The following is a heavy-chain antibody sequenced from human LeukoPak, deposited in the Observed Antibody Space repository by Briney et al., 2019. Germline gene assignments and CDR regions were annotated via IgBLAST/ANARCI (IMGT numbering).Heavy chain of an antibody. J-gene: IGHJ4*02. CDR1: GYTFTGYY. V-gene: IGHV1-2*02. CDR3: ARETMAGTYDY. D-gene: IGHD6-19*01. Sequence: ASVKVSCKASGYTFTGYYMHWVRQAPGQGLEWMGWINPNSGGTDYAQKFQGRVTMTRDMSISTAYMELTRLTSDDTAVYYCARETMAGTYDYWGQGTLVTVSS. CDR2: INPNSGGT.